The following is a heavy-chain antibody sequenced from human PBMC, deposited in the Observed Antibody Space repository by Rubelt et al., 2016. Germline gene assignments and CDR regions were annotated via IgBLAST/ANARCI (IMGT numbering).Heavy chain of an antibody. CDR2: INPSGGST. CDR3: ARTKTVEMTTIPLAY. V-gene: IGHV1-46*01. CDR1: GYTFTSYY. J-gene: IGHJ4*02. D-gene: IGHD5-24*01. Sequence: QVQLVQSGAEVKKPGASVKVSCKASGYTFTSYYMHWVRQAPGQGLEWMGIINPSGGSTSYGQKSQGRVTMTRDTSTSTVYMELSSLRSEDTAVYYCARTKTVEMTTIPLAYWGQGTLVTVSS.